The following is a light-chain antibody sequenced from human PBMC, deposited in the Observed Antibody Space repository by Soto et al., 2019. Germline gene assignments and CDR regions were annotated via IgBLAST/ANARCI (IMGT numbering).Light chain of an antibody. CDR2: SNN. CDR1: SSNIGSNS. V-gene: IGLV1-44*01. J-gene: IGLJ3*02. Sequence: QSVLTQPPSASGTRGQRVTISCSGSSSNIGSNSVNWFQQLPGTAPKLLIYSNNQRPSGVPDRFSGSKSGTSASLAISGLQSEDEADYYCAAWDDSLNGRMFGGGTKLTVL. CDR3: AAWDDSLNGRM.